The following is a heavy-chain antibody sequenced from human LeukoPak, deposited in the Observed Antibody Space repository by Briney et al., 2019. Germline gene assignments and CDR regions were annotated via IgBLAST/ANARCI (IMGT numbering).Heavy chain of an antibody. J-gene: IGHJ4*02. CDR3: ARCSYSGWNLEY. CDR1: GFSFRDFW. CDR2: INQGGSVK. D-gene: IGHD5-12*01. Sequence: GGSLRLSCAASGFSFRDFWMTWVRQAPGKGLEWVANINQGGSVKYYVDSVKGRFTISRDDAKSSLYVQMNSLRDEDTAVYYCARCSYSGWNLEYWGQGTLVTVSS. V-gene: IGHV3-7*01.